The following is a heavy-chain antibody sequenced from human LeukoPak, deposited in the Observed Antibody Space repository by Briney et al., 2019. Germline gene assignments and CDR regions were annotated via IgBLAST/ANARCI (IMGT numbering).Heavy chain of an antibody. CDR2: INPNSGGT. J-gene: IGHJ5*02. Sequence: ASVKVSRKASGYTFTGYYMHWVRQAPGQGLEWMGWINPNSGGTNYAQKFQGRVTMTRDTSISTAYMELSRLRSDDTAVYYCARDLRITMVRGVTNNWFDPWGQGTLVTVSS. V-gene: IGHV1-2*02. D-gene: IGHD3-10*01. CDR3: ARDLRITMVRGVTNNWFDP. CDR1: GYTFTGYY.